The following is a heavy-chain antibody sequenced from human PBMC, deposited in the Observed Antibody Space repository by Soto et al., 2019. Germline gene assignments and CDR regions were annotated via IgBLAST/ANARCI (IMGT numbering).Heavy chain of an antibody. Sequence: EVQLVESGGGLVQPGGSLRLSCAASGFTFSSYWMHWVRQAPGKGLVWVSRINSDGSSTSYADSVKGRFTISRDNAKTPLDPQVNSLGAEDTAVYYCASDHVVLRNWVDPWGEGTLVTVS. CDR1: GFTFSSYW. V-gene: IGHV3-74*01. J-gene: IGHJ5*02. CDR3: ASDHVVLRNWVDP. D-gene: IGHD2-21*01. CDR2: INSDGSST.